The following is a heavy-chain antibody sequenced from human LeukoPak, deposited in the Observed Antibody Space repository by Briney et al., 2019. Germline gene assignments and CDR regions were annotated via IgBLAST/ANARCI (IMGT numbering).Heavy chain of an antibody. V-gene: IGHV3-7*01. CDR2: INQDGSTK. D-gene: IGHD1-14*01. Sequence: HTGGSLRLSCAASGFTFSNVWMAWVRQAPGKGLEWVANINQDGSTKQYVDSVRGRFTISRDNAKNSLYHQMNSLTAEDTGLYHCARDMKGNLDYWGQGTLVTVSS. J-gene: IGHJ4*02. CDR1: GFTFSNVW. CDR3: ARDMKGNLDY.